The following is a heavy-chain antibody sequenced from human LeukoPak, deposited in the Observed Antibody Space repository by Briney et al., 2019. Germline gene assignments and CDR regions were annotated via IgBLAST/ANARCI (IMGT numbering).Heavy chain of an antibody. Sequence: GGSLRLSCAASRFTFSSYAMHWVRQAPGKGLEWVTLISYDGSNKYYADSVKGRFTISRDNSKNTLYLQMNSLRAEDTAVHYCARAGVYSYSYYMDVWGKGTTVTVSS. CDR1: RFTFSSYA. D-gene: IGHD5-18*01. CDR2: ISYDGSNK. J-gene: IGHJ6*03. V-gene: IGHV3-30*04. CDR3: ARAGVYSYSYYMDV.